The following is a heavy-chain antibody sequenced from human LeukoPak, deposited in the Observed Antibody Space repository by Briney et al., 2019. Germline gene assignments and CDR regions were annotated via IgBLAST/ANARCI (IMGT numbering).Heavy chain of an antibody. D-gene: IGHD3-9*01. J-gene: IGHJ4*02. CDR1: GDSVSSNNGA. CDR3: ARDVGTTGWHTFDY. Sequence: SQTLSLTCPISGDSVSSNNGAWNWIRQSPSRGLEWLGRTYYRSKWYNDYAESLISRITISPVTSKNQFSLQLYSVTPEDTAVYYCARDVGTTGWHTFDYWGQGTLVTVSS. CDR2: TYYRSKWYN. V-gene: IGHV6-1*01.